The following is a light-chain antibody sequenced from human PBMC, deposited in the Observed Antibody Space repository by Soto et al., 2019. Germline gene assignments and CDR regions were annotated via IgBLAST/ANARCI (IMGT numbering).Light chain of an antibody. CDR2: DVS. Sequence: SALTQPASVSGSPGQSITISCTGTISDVGSYNYVSWYQQYPGKAPKLVIYDVSTRPSGVSDRFSGSKSGNTASLTIPGLRAEDEADYYCGSYTTSSNYVFGTGTKVTVL. J-gene: IGLJ1*01. CDR1: ISDVGSYNY. CDR3: GSYTTSSNYV. V-gene: IGLV2-14*03.